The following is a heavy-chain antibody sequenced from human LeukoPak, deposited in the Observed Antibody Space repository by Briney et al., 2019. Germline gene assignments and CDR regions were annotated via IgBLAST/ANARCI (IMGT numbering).Heavy chain of an antibody. D-gene: IGHD2-15*01. CDR1: GFSLSTSGVG. CDR3: AHVDHPSSECSGGSCLYYFDY. V-gene: IGHV2-5*01. J-gene: IGHJ4*02. Sequence: SGPTLVKPTPTLTLTCTFAGFSLSTSGVGVGWIRQPPGKALEWLAFISWNDDKRYSPSLKSRLTITNDTSKNQVVLTMTNMDPVDTATYFCAHVDHPSSECSGGSCLYYFDYWGQGTLVTVSS. CDR2: ISWNDDK.